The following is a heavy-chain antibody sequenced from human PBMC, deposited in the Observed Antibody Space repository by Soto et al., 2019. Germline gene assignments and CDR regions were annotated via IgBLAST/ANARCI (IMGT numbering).Heavy chain of an antibody. Sequence: SETLSLTCTVSGGSISSYYWSWIRQPPGKGLEWIGYIYYSGSTNYNPSLKSRVTISVDRSKNQFSLKLSSVTAADTAVYYCARDYGDYLNGWFDPWGQGTLVTVSS. CDR1: GGSISSYY. CDR3: ARDYGDYLNGWFDP. D-gene: IGHD4-17*01. CDR2: IYYSGST. J-gene: IGHJ5*02. V-gene: IGHV4-59*12.